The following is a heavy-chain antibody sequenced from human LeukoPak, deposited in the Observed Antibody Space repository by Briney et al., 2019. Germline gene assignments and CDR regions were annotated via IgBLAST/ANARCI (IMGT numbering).Heavy chain of an antibody. CDR3: ARAGIRYSSSWFGIDS. CDR1: GASIKTYY. V-gene: IGHV4-59*01. J-gene: IGHJ4*02. D-gene: IGHD6-13*01. CDR2: IYYGGSI. Sequence: SETLSLTCFVSGASIKTYYWSWVRQSPEKGLEWLAYIYYGGSINYNPSPSLTRRLTISVDTSKSQFSLELTSVTAADTAVYYCARAGIRYSSSWFGIDSWGQGTLVAVSS.